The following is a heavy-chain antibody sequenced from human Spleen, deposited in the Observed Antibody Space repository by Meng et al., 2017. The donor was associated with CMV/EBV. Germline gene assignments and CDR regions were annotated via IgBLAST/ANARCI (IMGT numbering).Heavy chain of an antibody. CDR3: ARQIEFWSGAWYYFDY. CDR2: IYYSGST. V-gene: IGHV4-61*05. J-gene: IGHJ4*02. Sequence: SETLSLTCTVSGGSISSSSYYWGWIRQPPGKGLEWIAYIYYSGSTNYTPSLKSRVSISIDTSKNQFSLKLSSVTAADTAVYYCARQIEFWSGAWYYFDYWGQGTLVTVSS. D-gene: IGHD3-3*01. CDR1: GGSISSSSYY.